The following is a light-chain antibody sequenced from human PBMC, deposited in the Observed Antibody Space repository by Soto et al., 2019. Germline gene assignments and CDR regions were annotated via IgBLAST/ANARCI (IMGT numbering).Light chain of an antibody. CDR1: TGAVTSGLY. J-gene: IGLJ2*01. Sequence: QAVVTQEPSLTVSPGGTVTLTCGSSTGAVTSGLYPYWFQQKPGQAPRTLIYDTSNKHSWTPARFSGSLLGGKAALTLSGAQPEDEADYYCLISYSGGRRVFGGGTKLTVL. CDR2: DTS. V-gene: IGLV7-46*01. CDR3: LISYSGGRRV.